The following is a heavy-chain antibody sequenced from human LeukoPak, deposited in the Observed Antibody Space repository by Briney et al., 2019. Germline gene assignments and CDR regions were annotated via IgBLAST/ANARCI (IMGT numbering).Heavy chain of an antibody. CDR1: GFSLSTSGMC. CDR3: ARMPHVDTSMVIDY. D-gene: IGHD5-18*01. V-gene: IGHV2-70*11. CDR2: IDWDGDK. J-gene: IGHJ4*02. Sequence: SGPALVKPTQTLTLTCTFSGFSLSTSGMCVSWIRQPPGKALEWLARIDWDGDKYYSTSLKTRLTISKDTSKNQVVLTMTNMDPVDTAAYYCARMPHVDTSMVIDYWGQGTLVTVSS.